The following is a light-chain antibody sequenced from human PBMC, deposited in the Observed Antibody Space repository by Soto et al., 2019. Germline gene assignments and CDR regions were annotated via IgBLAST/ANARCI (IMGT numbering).Light chain of an antibody. CDR2: DAS. CDR3: QQRISWPLT. CDR1: QSVNGL. J-gene: IGKJ4*01. Sequence: EIMLKQSPATLSLSPGERATLSCRASQSVNGLLRWYQQKPGQAPRLLIYDASKRATGIPARFSGSGFETDFTLTISSLEPEDSAVYYCQQRISWPLTFGGGPKVEIK. V-gene: IGKV3-11*01.